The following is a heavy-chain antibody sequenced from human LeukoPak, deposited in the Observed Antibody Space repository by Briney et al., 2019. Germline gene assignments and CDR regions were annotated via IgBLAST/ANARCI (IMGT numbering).Heavy chain of an antibody. V-gene: IGHV4-34*01. Sequence: SETLSLTCAVYGGSFSGYYWSWIRQPPGKGLEWIGEINHSGSTNYNPSLKSRVTISVDTSKNQFSLKLSSVTAADTAVYYCARGPPYYYDSSGYYRPEYYFDYWGQGTLVTVSS. CDR2: INHSGST. CDR3: ARGPPYYYDSSGYYRPEYYFDY. D-gene: IGHD3-22*01. CDR1: GGSFSGYY. J-gene: IGHJ4*02.